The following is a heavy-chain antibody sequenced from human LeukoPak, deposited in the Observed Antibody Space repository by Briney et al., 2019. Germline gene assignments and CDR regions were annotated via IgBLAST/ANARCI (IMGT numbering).Heavy chain of an antibody. J-gene: IGHJ4*02. CDR3: VRGSSGWYGIDH. CDR2: ISLVDGSST. V-gene: IGHV3-74*01. D-gene: IGHD6-19*01. Sequence: GGSLRLSCAGSGFNLRSYWMHWVRQAPGKELVWVSQISLVDGSSTYYADSVKGRFTISRDNAKNTLYLHMNSLRAEDTALYYCVRGSSGWYGIDHWGQGTLVTVSS. CDR1: GFNLRSYW.